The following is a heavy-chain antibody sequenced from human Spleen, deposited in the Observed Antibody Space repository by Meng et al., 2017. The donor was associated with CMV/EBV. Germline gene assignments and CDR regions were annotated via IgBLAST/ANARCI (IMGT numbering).Heavy chain of an antibody. CDR3: ARVRRSSPSYGMDV. V-gene: IGHV3-21*01. D-gene: IGHD1-26*01. J-gene: IGHJ6*02. Sequence: GGSLRLSCAASGFTFSSYSMNWVRQAPGKGLEWVSSISSSSYIYYADSVKGRFTISRDNAKNSLYLQMNSLRAEDTAVYYCARVRRSSPSYGMDVWGQGTTVTVSS. CDR1: GFTFSSYS. CDR2: ISSSSYI.